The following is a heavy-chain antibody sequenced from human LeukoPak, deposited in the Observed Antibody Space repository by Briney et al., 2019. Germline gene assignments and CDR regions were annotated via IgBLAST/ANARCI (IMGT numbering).Heavy chain of an antibody. CDR1: GDSISGSNW. CDR3: AREPRIVVVVAATRLGWFDP. J-gene: IGHJ5*02. D-gene: IGHD2-15*01. Sequence: PSETLSLTCDVSGDSISGSNWWNWVRQPPGKGLEWIGGVYHSGSTNYNPSLKSRVTMSVDKSKNQFSLKLSSVTAADTAVYYCAREPRIVVVVAATRLGWFDPWGQGTLVTVSS. CDR2: VYHSGST. V-gene: IGHV4-4*02.